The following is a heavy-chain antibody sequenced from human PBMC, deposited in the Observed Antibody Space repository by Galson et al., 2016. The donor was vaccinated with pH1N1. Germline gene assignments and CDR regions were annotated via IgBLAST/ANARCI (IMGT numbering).Heavy chain of an antibody. CDR2: LYYRGST. J-gene: IGHJ4*02. Sequence: TLSLTCTVSGGSISSGDYYWSWIRQPPGKGLEWIGYLYYRGSTYYNPSLKSRVTISVDTSKNQFSLKLSSVTAATAAVYYCARIGYGAGTPYFDYWGQGTLVTVSS. CDR3: ARIGYGAGTPYFDY. V-gene: IGHV4-30-4*01. D-gene: IGHD6-19*01. CDR1: GGSISSGDYY.